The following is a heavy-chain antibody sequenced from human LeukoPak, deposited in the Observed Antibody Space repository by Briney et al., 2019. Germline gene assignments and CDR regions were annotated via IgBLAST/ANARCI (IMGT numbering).Heavy chain of an antibody. J-gene: IGHJ5*02. Sequence: ASVKVSCKASGGTFSSYAISWVRQAPGQGLEWMGGIIPIFGTANYAQKFQGRVTITADESTSTVYMELTSLRSEDTAVYYCGKSAPSGFDPWGQGTLVTVSS. CDR1: GGTFSSYA. CDR3: GKSAPSGFDP. CDR2: IIPIFGTA. V-gene: IGHV1-69*01.